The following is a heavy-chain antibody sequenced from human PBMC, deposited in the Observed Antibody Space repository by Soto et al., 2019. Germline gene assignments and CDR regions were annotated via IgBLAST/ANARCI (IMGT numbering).Heavy chain of an antibody. Sequence: PSETLSLTCTVSGGSVSSGGYYWSWIRQPPGKGLEWIGYNHYSGSTDYNPSLKSRVTISIDTSKNQFSLKLSSVTAADTAVYYCARVDVRVSARRFFEYWGQGALVTVSS. V-gene: IGHV4-61*08. J-gene: IGHJ4*02. CDR2: NHYSGST. CDR1: GGSVSSGGYY. CDR3: ARVDVRVSARRFFEY. D-gene: IGHD6-6*01.